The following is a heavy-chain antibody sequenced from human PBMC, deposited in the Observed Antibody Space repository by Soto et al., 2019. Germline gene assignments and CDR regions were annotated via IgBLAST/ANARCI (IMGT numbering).Heavy chain of an antibody. Sequence: SVKFSCKASGGTFSSYAISLVRQAPGQGLEWMGGIIPIFGTANYAQKFQGRVTITADESTSTAYMELSSLRSEDTAVYYCARGSSSWYAHFDYWGQGTLVTVSS. D-gene: IGHD6-13*01. J-gene: IGHJ4*02. CDR1: GGTFSSYA. V-gene: IGHV1-69*01. CDR2: IIPIFGTA. CDR3: ARGSSSWYAHFDY.